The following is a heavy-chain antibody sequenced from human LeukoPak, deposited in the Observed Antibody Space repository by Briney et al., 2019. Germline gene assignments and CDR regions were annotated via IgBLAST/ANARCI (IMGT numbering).Heavy chain of an antibody. V-gene: IGHV3-74*01. Sequence: GGSLRLSCAASGFTFSSYEMNWVRQAPGKGLVWVSRINPDGTSTNYADSVKGRFTISRDNAKNTVDLQMNSLRGEDTAVYYCARDAGDCGGDCPRWFDPWGQGTLVTVSS. CDR2: INPDGTST. CDR3: ARDAGDCGGDCPRWFDP. D-gene: IGHD2-21*02. CDR1: GFTFSSYE. J-gene: IGHJ5*02.